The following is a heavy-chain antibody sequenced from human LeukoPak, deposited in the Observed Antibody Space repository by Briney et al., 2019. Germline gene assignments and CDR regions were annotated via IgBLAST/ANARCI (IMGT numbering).Heavy chain of an antibody. D-gene: IGHD2-8*01. CDR2: IYYSGST. CDR1: GGSSSRTSYY. Sequence: SETLSLTCTVSGGSSSRTSYYWGCIRQPPGKGLEWIGSIYYSGSTYYNPSLKSRVTISVDTSKNQFSLKLSSVTAADTAVYYCARAIVLMVYTNWFDPWGQGTLVTVSS. V-gene: IGHV4-39*07. J-gene: IGHJ5*02. CDR3: ARAIVLMVYTNWFDP.